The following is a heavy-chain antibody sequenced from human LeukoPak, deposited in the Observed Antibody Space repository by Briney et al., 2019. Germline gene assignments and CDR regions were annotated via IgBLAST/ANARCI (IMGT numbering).Heavy chain of an antibody. CDR1: GDSVSSKNGA. CDR2: TYYRSKWYN. V-gene: IGHV6-1*01. Sequence: QTLSLTCVVSGDSVSSKNGAWNWIRQSPSRGLEWLGRTYYRSKWYNDYAESMEGRMTISQDTSKNQYSLHLNSVTPDDTAVYYCARDFGTTGWHTFDYWGQGTLLTVSS. CDR3: ARDFGTTGWHTFDY. D-gene: IGHD6-19*01. J-gene: IGHJ4*02.